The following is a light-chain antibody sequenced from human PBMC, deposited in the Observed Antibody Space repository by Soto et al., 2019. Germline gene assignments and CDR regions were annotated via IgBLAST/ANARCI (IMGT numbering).Light chain of an antibody. CDR3: QQRRET. V-gene: IGKV3-11*01. CDR1: QSVSSY. Sequence: EIVLTQSPATLSLSPGERATLSCRASQSVSSYLAWYQQKPGQAPRLLIYDASNRATGIPARFSGSGSGTDFTLTISSLEPEDFAVYYCQQRRETFGQGTKREIK. J-gene: IGKJ2*01. CDR2: DAS.